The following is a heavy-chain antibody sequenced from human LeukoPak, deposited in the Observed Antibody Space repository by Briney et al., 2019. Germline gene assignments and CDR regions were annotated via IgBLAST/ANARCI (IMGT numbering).Heavy chain of an antibody. CDR3: ARGGEVVVALDY. D-gene: IGHD3-22*01. Sequence: PSQTLSLTCTVSGGSISSGDYYWRWIRQPPGKGLEWIGYIYYSGSTYYNPSLKSRVTISVDTSKNQFSLKLSSVTAADTAVYYCARGGEVVVALDYWGQGTLVTVSS. CDR1: GGSISSGDYY. J-gene: IGHJ4*02. V-gene: IGHV4-30-4*01. CDR2: IYYSGST.